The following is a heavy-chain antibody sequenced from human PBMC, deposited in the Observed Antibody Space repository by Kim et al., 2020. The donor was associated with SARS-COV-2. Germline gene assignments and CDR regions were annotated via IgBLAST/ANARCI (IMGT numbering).Heavy chain of an antibody. CDR1: GFTFSSYS. V-gene: IGHV3-21*01. CDR2: ISSSSSYI. J-gene: IGHJ4*02. D-gene: IGHD6-19*01. CDR3: ARGAVAGTTVDY. Sequence: GGSLRLSCAASGFTFSSYSMNWVRQAPGKGLEWVSSISSSSSYIYYADSVKGRFTISRDNAKNSLYLQMNSLRAEDTAVYYCARGAVAGTTVDYWGQGTLVTVSS.